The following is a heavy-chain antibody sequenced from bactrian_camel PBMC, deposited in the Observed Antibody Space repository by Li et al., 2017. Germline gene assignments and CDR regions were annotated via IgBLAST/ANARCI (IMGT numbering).Heavy chain of an antibody. D-gene: IGHD1*01. CDR2: ITGDGTT. CDR3: VADRDDIEFGY. Sequence: QVQLVESGGGSVQHGGSLRLSCAVSGSTGGICNMGWYRQAPGKERELVSTITGDGTTYYAESVEGRFTISQNNAENTVYLQMNSLKTEDTAVYYCVADRDDIEFGYWGQGTQVTVS. V-gene: IGHV3S53*01. CDR1: GSTGGICN. J-gene: IGHJ6*01.